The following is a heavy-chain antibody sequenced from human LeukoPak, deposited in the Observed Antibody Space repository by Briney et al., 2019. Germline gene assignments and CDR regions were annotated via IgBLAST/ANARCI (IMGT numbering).Heavy chain of an antibody. V-gene: IGHV1-69*05. CDR1: GGTFSSYA. D-gene: IGHD1-14*01. CDR2: IIPIFGTA. J-gene: IGHJ4*02. CDR3: ARGTFPLGYFDY. Sequence: ASVKVSCKASGGTFSSYAISWVRQVPGQGLEWMGGIIPIFGTANYAQKFQGRVTITTDESTSTTYMELSSLRSEDTAVYYCARGTFPLGYFDYWGQGTLVTVSS.